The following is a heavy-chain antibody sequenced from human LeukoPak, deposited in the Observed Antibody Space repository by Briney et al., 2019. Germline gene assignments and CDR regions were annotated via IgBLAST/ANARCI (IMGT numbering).Heavy chain of an antibody. CDR1: GGSISSGSYY. J-gene: IGHJ6*03. CDR2: TYTSGST. Sequence: TLSLTCTVSGGSISSGSYYWSWIRQPAGKGLEWIGRTYTSGSTNYNPSLKSRVTISVDTSKNQFSLKLSSVTAADTAVYYCARESNDYVWGSYRYYYYYMDVWGKGTTVTISS. V-gene: IGHV4-61*02. D-gene: IGHD3-16*02. CDR3: ARESNDYVWGSYRYYYYYMDV.